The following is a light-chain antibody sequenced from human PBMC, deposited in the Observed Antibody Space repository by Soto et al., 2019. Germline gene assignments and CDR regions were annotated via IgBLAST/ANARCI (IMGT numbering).Light chain of an antibody. J-gene: IGLJ1*01. CDR3: FSFTSTNTHV. V-gene: IGLV2-23*01. CDR1: SSEVGSYKF. Sequence: QSVLTQPAGVSGSAGQSGSICCTGSSSEVGSYKFVSWYQHHPGTVPKVIIYETSKRPSGVSDRLSGSKSGNTASLTISGLQAEDEADYYCFSFTSTNTHVFGSGTKVTVL. CDR2: ETS.